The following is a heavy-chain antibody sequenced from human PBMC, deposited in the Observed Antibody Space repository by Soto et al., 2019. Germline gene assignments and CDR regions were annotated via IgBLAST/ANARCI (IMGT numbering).Heavy chain of an antibody. CDR2: IKTKSDSAAT. CDR1: GFSFSDAW. J-gene: IGHJ4*02. Sequence: EVQLAVSGGGFVKPGGSLRLSCAVSGFSFSDAWLNWVRQAPGKGLEWVGRIKTKSDSAATDYAAPVKDRFIISRDDSKNTLFLQLNSLQAEDTAVYYCTTDLQHRLYTWKFYWGQGTLVTVSS. V-gene: IGHV3-15*07. D-gene: IGHD1-20*01. CDR3: TTDLQHRLYTWKFY.